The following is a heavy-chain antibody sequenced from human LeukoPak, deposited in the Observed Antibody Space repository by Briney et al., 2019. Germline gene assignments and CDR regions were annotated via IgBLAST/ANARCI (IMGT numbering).Heavy chain of an antibody. Sequence: PSETLSLTCTVSGGSISSYYWSWIRQPAGKGLEWIGRIYTSGSTNYNPSLKSRVTMSVDTSKNQFSLKLSSVTAADTAVYYCARDVYDFWSGYSSYYYYMDVWGKGTTVTVSS. J-gene: IGHJ6*03. V-gene: IGHV4-4*07. CDR1: GGSISSYY. CDR2: IYTSGST. CDR3: ARDVYDFWSGYSSYYYYMDV. D-gene: IGHD3-3*01.